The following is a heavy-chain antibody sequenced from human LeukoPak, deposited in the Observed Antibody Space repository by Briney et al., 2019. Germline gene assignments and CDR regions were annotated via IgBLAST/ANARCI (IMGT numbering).Heavy chain of an antibody. CDR1: GYTFTSYD. V-gene: IGHV1-8*01. D-gene: IGHD3-16*02. CDR3: ASRGGLRLGELSSDGDY. CDR2: MNPNSGNT. Sequence: ASVKVSCKASGYTFTSYDINWVRQATGQGLEWMGWMNPNSGNTGYAQKFQGRVTITADKSTSTAYMELSSLRSEDTAVYYCASRGGLRLGELSSDGDYWGQGTLVTVSS. J-gene: IGHJ4*02.